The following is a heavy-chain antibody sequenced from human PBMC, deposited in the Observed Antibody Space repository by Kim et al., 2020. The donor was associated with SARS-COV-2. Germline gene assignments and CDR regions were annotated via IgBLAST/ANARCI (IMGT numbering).Heavy chain of an antibody. CDR2: ISYDGTNK. D-gene: IGHD3-10*01. Sequence: GGSLRLSCAASGCTFSSYGMHWVRQAPGKGLEWVAVISYDGTNKYYVDSVKGRFTISRDNSKNTLYLQMNSLRADDTAVYYCASWSRDYYGSGSYYNSYSLNTGGAFDIWGQGTTVTVSS. CDR3: ASWSRDYYGSGSYYNSYSLNTGGAFDI. V-gene: IGHV3-33*05. CDR1: GCTFSSYG. J-gene: IGHJ3*02.